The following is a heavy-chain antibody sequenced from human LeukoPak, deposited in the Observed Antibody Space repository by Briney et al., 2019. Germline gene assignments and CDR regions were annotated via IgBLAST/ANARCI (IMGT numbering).Heavy chain of an antibody. CDR1: GFTFSSYA. Sequence: GGSLRLSCAASGFTFSSYAMSWVRQAPGKGLEWVSGVSDSGNTIYYADSVKGRFTISRDNSKNTVYLQMTSLRAEDTALYYCAKGVGTTMAYYFDYWGQGTLVTVSS. CDR2: VSDSGNTI. D-gene: IGHD1-26*01. J-gene: IGHJ4*02. CDR3: AKGVGTTMAYYFDY. V-gene: IGHV3-23*01.